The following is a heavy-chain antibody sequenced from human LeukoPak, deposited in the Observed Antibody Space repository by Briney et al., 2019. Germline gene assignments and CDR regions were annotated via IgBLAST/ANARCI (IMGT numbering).Heavy chain of an antibody. CDR1: GFTVSSNY. V-gene: IGHV3-66*01. Sequence: GGSLRLSCAASGFTVSSNYMSWVRQAPGKGLEWVSVIYSGGSTYYADSVKGRFTISRNNSKNTLYLQMNSLRAEDTAVYYCARARYDFWSGYYRSWGQGTLVTVSS. D-gene: IGHD3-3*01. CDR2: IYSGGST. J-gene: IGHJ4*02. CDR3: ARARYDFWSGYYRS.